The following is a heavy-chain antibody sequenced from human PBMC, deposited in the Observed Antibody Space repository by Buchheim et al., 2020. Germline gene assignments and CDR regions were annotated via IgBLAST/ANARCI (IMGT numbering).Heavy chain of an antibody. D-gene: IGHD3-9*01. CDR2: INSDGSST. V-gene: IGHV3-74*01. CDR3: ARAIDYTSYSNWYDI. J-gene: IGHJ4*02. Sequence: EVQLVESGGGLVQPGGSLRLSCAASGFTLSSYWMHWVRQAPGKGLVWVSRINSDGSSTTYAESVKGRFTISRDNAKNTVFLQMNSLGAEDTAVYYCARAIDYTSYSNWYDIWGQGTL. CDR1: GFTLSSYW.